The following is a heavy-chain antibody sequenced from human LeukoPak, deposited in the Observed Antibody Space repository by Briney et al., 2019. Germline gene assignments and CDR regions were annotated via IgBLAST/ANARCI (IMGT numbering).Heavy chain of an antibody. CDR1: GGTFSSYA. CDR2: IIPIFGTA. J-gene: IGHJ4*02. D-gene: IGHD3-22*01. V-gene: IGHV1-69*13. Sequence: SVKVSCKASGGTFSSYAISWVRQAPGQGLEWMGGIIPIFGTANYAQKFQGRVTITADEFTSTAYMELSSLRSEDTAVYYCATRKYYYDSSGYFGYYWGQGTLVTVSS. CDR3: ATRKYYYDSSGYFGYY.